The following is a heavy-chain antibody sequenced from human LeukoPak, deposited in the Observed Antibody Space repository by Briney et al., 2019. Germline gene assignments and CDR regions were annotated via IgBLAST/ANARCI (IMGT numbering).Heavy chain of an antibody. Sequence: SETLSLTCTVSGGSISSSSYYWGWIRQPPGKGLEWIGSIYYSGSTNYNPSLKSRVTISVDTSKNQFSLKLSSVTAADTAVYYCAKSSGYYPTLDYWGQGTLVTVSS. V-gene: IGHV4-39*07. CDR2: IYYSGST. D-gene: IGHD3-22*01. J-gene: IGHJ4*02. CDR1: GGSISSSSYY. CDR3: AKSSGYYPTLDY.